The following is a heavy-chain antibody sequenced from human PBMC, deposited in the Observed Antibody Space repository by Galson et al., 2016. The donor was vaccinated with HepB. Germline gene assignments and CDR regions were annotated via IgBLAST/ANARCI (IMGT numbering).Heavy chain of an antibody. Sequence: TLSLTCTVSGGSVSGYYWSWIRQPPGKGLEWIGYIYYSGSTNYNPSLKSRVTISVDTSKNQFSLNLNSLTTADTAVYYCARDLGYFDLWGRGTLVTVSS. CDR3: ARDLGYFDL. J-gene: IGHJ2*01. CDR1: GGSVSGYY. CDR2: IYYSGST. V-gene: IGHV4-59*02.